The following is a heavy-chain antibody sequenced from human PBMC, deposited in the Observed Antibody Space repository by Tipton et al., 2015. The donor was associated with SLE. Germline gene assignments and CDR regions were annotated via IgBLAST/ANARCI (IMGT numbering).Heavy chain of an antibody. J-gene: IGHJ3*02. V-gene: IGHV6-1*01. Sequence: PGLVKPSQTLSLTCAISGDSVSSNSVSWNWIRQSPSRGLEWLGRTYYRSKWHNNYAVSVKSRITTNPDTSKNQFSLQLNSVTPEDTAVYYCARGAYYAFEIWGQGTMVTVSS. CDR2: TYYRSKWHN. CDR1: GDSVSSNSVS. CDR3: ARGAYYAFEI. D-gene: IGHD2-21*01.